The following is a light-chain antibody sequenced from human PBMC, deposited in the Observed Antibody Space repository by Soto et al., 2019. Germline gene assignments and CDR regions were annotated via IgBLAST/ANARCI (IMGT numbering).Light chain of an antibody. Sequence: QSALTQPASVSGSPGQSITISCTGTSSDIGGYKYVSWYQQHPGKAPKLMIYDVSNRPSGVSNRFSGSKSGNTATLTISGLQDEDEAEYYCSSYTAGSTYVFGTGTKVTDL. CDR2: DVS. V-gene: IGLV2-14*01. CDR3: SSYTAGSTYV. J-gene: IGLJ1*01. CDR1: SSDIGGYKY.